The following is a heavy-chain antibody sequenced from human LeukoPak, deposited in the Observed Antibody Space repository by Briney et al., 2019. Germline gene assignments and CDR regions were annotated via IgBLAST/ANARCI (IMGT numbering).Heavy chain of an antibody. J-gene: IGHJ5*02. D-gene: IGHD3-3*01. CDR3: AREYVYDFWSGYYTGWFDP. Sequence: TSETLSLTCTVSGGPINSHYWIWMPQPPGKGLVGIGYIYYSGSTNHNPSLKSRVTISVDPSKSQFSLKLSSVTAADTAVYYCAREYVYDFWSGYYTGWFDPWGQGTLGTVSS. CDR1: GGPINSHY. CDR2: IYYSGST. V-gene: IGHV4-59*11.